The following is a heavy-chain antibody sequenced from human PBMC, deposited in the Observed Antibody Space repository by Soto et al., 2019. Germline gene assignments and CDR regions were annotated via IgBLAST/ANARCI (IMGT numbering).Heavy chain of an antibody. V-gene: IGHV1-3*01. D-gene: IGHD5-12*01. CDR2: INADKGDT. CDR1: GYSFTDFA. J-gene: IGHJ5*02. Sequence: QAQLVQSGAEVKKPGASVKVSCKASGYSFTDFAMHWVRLASGQRLEWMGWINADKGDTKYSPKFQGRVTINRDTSATTVYMELRSLRSEDTAVYYCTRGPLFGVATIWDYANWFDPWGQGSLVTVST. CDR3: TRGPLFGVATIWDYANWFDP.